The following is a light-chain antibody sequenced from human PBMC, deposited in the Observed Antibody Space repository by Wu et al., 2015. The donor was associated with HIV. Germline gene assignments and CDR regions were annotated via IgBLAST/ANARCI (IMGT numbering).Light chain of an antibody. CDR3: QHFDSYSYT. CDR1: QSINDW. J-gene: IGKJ2*01. CDR2: KAS. Sequence: DIQMTQSPSTLSASVGDSVTITCRASQSINDWLAWYQQKPGKAPNLLIYKASNLESGVPSRFSGSGFGTEFTLTISSLQPDDFATYYCQHFDSYSYTFGQGTKLEIK. V-gene: IGKV1-5*03.